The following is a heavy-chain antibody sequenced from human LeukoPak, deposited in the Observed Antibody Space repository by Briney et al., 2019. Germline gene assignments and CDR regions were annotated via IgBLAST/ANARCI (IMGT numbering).Heavy chain of an antibody. CDR3: AKDLPITIFGVGFFDS. V-gene: IGHV3-23*01. Sequence: GGSLRLSCAASGFTFSSYAMSWVRQAPGKGLEWVSAISGSGGSTYYADSVKGRFTISRDNSKNTLYLQMNSLRAEDTAVYYCAKDLPITIFGVGFFDSWGQGTLVTVSS. CDR1: GFTFSSYA. J-gene: IGHJ4*02. D-gene: IGHD3-3*01. CDR2: ISGSGGST.